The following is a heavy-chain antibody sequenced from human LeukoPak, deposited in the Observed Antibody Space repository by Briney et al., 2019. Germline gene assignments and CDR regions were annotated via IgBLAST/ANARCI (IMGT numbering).Heavy chain of an antibody. CDR1: GFTVSSNY. V-gene: IGHV3-53*01. CDR3: ARGNWNYPLDY. Sequence: PGGSLRLSCAASGFTVSSNYMSWVRQAPGKGLEWVSVIYSGASTYYADSVKGRLTISRDNSKNTLYLQMNSLRAEDTAVYYCARGNWNYPLDYWGQGTLVTVSS. CDR2: IYSGAST. D-gene: IGHD1-7*01. J-gene: IGHJ4*02.